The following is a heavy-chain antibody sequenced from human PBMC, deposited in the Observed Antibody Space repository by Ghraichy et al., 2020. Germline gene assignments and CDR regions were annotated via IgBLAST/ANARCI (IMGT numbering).Heavy chain of an antibody. Sequence: GGSLRLSCEASGFTFDDYAIHWVRQRPGKGLEWVSSISWNGGNTDYADSVRGRFTISRDNAKNSLSLQMNGLRIEDTAFYYCVKDNDGTGYYYLFDWWAQGTLVTVSS. V-gene: IGHV3-9*01. CDR3: VKDNDGTGYYYLFDW. CDR1: GFTFDDYA. J-gene: IGHJ4*02. CDR2: ISWNGGNT. D-gene: IGHD3-22*01.